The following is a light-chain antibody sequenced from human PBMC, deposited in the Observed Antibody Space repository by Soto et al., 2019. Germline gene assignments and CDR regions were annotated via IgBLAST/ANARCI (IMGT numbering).Light chain of an antibody. CDR1: SGHSTYA. V-gene: IGLV4-69*01. CDR3: QTWGTGIQV. Sequence: QPVLTQSPSASASLGASVKLTCTLSSGHSTYAIAWHQQQPEKGPRYLMKLNSDGSHNKGDGIPDRFSGSNSGAERYLTTSSLQSEDEADYYCQTWGTGIQVFGGGTKLTVL. J-gene: IGLJ2*01. CDR2: LNSDGSH.